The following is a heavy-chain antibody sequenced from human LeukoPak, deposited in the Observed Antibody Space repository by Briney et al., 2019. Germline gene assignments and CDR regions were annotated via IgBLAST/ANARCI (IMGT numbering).Heavy chain of an antibody. CDR2: INPNSGGT. V-gene: IGHV1-2*02. CDR1: GYTFTGYY. CDR3: ARVFLVPATYYYYYMDA. D-gene: IGHD3-10*02. J-gene: IGHJ6*03. Sequence: ASVKVSCKASGYTFTGYYMHWVRQAPGQGLEWMGWINPNSGGTNYAQKFQGRVTMTRDTSISTAYMELSRLRSDDTAVYYRARVFLVPATYYYYYMDAWGKGTTVTVSS.